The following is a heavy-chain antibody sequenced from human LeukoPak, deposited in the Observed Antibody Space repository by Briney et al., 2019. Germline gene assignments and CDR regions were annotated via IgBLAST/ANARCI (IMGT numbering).Heavy chain of an antibody. J-gene: IGHJ4*02. V-gene: IGHV3-53*01. CDR1: GFTVSSNY. CDR3: ARADYDYVWGSYRPRPFDY. Sequence: LPGGSLRLSCAASGFTVSSNYMSWVRQAPGKGLEWVSVIYSGGSTYYADSVKGRFTISRDNSKNTLYLQMNSLRAEDTAVYYCARADYDYVWGSYRPRPFDYWGQGTLVTVSS. D-gene: IGHD3-16*02. CDR2: IYSGGST.